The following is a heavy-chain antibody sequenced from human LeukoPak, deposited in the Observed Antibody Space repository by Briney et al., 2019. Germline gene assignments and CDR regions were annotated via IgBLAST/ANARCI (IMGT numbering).Heavy chain of an antibody. D-gene: IGHD2-2*01. Sequence: GRPLRLSCAASGFTFSSYGMHWVRQAPGKGLEWVAVIWYDGSNKYYADSVKGRFTISRDNSKNTLYLQMNSLRAEDTAVYYCARGIVVVPAAMQGYFDYWGQGTLVTVSS. CDR2: IWYDGSNK. CDR1: GFTFSSYG. J-gene: IGHJ4*02. CDR3: ARGIVVVPAAMQGYFDY. V-gene: IGHV3-33*01.